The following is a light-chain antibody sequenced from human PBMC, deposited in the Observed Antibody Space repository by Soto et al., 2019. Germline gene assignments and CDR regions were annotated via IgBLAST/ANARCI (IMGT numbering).Light chain of an antibody. Sequence: EIVLTQSPGTLSLSPGARATLSCRASQSVRSSSSAWYQQRPCQAPRLLIYDTSIRDTGIPDRFSGSGSGTDFTLTISRLEPEDFAVYYCEQDGSSPFTFGQGTKLEI. CDR1: QSVRSSS. J-gene: IGKJ2*01. CDR2: DTS. CDR3: EQDGSSPFT. V-gene: IGKV3-20*01.